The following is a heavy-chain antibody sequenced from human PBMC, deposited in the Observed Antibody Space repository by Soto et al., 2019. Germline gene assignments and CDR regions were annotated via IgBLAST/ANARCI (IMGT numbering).Heavy chain of an antibody. Sequence: PGGSLRLSCAASGFTFSSYWMSWVRQAPGKWLEWVANIKQDGSEKYYVDSVKGRFTISRDNAKNSLYLQMNSLRAEDTAVYYCARGGIAVAGTEFDYWGQGTLVTVSS. CDR2: IKQDGSEK. CDR1: GFTFSSYW. CDR3: ARGGIAVAGTEFDY. J-gene: IGHJ4*02. D-gene: IGHD6-19*01. V-gene: IGHV3-7*01.